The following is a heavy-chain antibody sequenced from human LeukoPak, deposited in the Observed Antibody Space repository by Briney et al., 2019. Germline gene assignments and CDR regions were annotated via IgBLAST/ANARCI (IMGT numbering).Heavy chain of an antibody. CDR2: TRDSGNGT. J-gene: IGHJ4*02. CDR3: AKWAYYDFWSGHYKSHFDS. CDR1: GFTFKNYA. D-gene: IGHD3-3*01. Sequence: PGGSLRLSCVVSGFTFKNYAMSWVRQAPGKGLECVSSTRDSGNGTDYADSVKGRFTVSRDNSKNTLYLHMNTLSAEDTAVYYCAKWAYYDFWSGHYKSHFDSWGQGTLVTVSP. V-gene: IGHV3-23*01.